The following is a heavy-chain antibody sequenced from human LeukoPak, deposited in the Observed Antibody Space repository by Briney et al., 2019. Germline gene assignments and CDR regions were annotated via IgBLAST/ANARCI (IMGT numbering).Heavy chain of an antibody. CDR1: GVSFNDYY. CDR2: INHSGYT. CDR3: TRMTTGHDY. Sequence: PSETLSLTCAVSGVSFNDYYWSWVRQTPGKGLEWIEGINHSGYTNDSPSLKSRVTLSIDTSRKQFSLNLRSVTVADTGIYYCTRMTTGHDYWGQGTLVTVSS. V-gene: IGHV4-34*01. D-gene: IGHD4-17*01. J-gene: IGHJ4*02.